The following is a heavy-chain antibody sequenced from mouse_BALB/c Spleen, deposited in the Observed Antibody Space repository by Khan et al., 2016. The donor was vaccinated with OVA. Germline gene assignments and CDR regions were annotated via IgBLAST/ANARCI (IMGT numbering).Heavy chain of an antibody. J-gene: IGHJ1*01. CDR2: INTHSGVP. D-gene: IGHD2-12*01. Sequence: QIQLVQSGPELKKPGETVRISCKASGYTFTTAGMQWVQKMPGKGLKWIGWINTHSGVPKYAEDFKGRFAFSLETSASTAYLQITNLKNEDTATYSCASGYSYGWYFDVWGAGTTVTVSS. CDR1: GYTFTTAG. V-gene: IGHV9-4*02. CDR3: ASGYSYGWYFDV.